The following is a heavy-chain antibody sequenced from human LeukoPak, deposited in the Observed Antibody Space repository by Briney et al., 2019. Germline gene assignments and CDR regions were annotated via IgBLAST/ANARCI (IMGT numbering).Heavy chain of an antibody. Sequence: ASVKVSCKASGYTFTSYGISWVRQAPGQGLEWMGWISAYNGNTNYAQKLQGRVTMTTDTSTSTAYMELRSLRSDDTAVYYCARGGAHSGYDFLPGSGYNWFDPWGQGTLVTVSS. V-gene: IGHV1-18*01. CDR3: ARGGAHSGYDFLPGSGYNWFDP. J-gene: IGHJ5*02. D-gene: IGHD5-12*01. CDR1: GYTFTSYG. CDR2: ISAYNGNT.